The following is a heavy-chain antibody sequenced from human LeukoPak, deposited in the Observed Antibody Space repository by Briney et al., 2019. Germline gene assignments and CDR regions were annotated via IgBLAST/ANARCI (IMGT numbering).Heavy chain of an antibody. CDR1: GGSISSYY. CDR2: IYYSGST. Sequence: PSETLSLTCTVSGGSISSYYWSWIRQPPGKGLEWIGYIYYSGSTNYNPSLKSRVTISVDTSKNQFSLKLSSVTAADTAVYYCARTGSGSYYYYYYYMDVWGKGTTVTVTS. J-gene: IGHJ6*03. V-gene: IGHV4-59*12. CDR3: ARTGSGSYYYYYYYMDV. D-gene: IGHD3-10*01.